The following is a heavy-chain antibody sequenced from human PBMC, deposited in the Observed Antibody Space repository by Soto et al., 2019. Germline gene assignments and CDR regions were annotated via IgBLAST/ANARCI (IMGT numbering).Heavy chain of an antibody. J-gene: IGHJ6*03. CDR3: ARNTGVVVPAAKGNYYYYYMDV. CDR1: GGTLSSYT. CDR2: IIPILGIA. D-gene: IGHD2-2*01. Sequence: SVKVSCKASGGTLSSYTISWVRQAPGQGLEWMGRIIPILGIANYAQKFQGRVTITADKSTSTAYMELSSLRSEDTAVYYCARNTGVVVPAAKGNYYYYYMDVWGKGTTVTVSS. V-gene: IGHV1-69*02.